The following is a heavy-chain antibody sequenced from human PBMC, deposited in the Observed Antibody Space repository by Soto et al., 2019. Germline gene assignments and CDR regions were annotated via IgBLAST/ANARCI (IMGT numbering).Heavy chain of an antibody. J-gene: IGHJ5*02. CDR3: ARAGSIAAMNWFYP. CDR1: GGSISSGDYY. CDR2: IYYSGST. Sequence: PSETLSLTCTVSGGSISSGDYYWSWIRQPPGKGLEWIGSIYYSGSTYYNPSLKSRDTISVDTSKNQFSLKLSSVTAADTAVYYCARAGSIAAMNWFYPWGQGTLVTDSS. V-gene: IGHV4-30-4*01. D-gene: IGHD6-6*01.